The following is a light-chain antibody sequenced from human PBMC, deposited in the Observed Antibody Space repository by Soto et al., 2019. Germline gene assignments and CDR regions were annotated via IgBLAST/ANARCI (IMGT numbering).Light chain of an antibody. CDR1: QSISTW. J-gene: IGKJ1*01. Sequence: DIQVTQSPSTLSASVGDRVTITCRASQSISTWLDWYQQKPGKAPKLLIHQTSTLHSGVPSRFSGSGSGTEFTLNISRLQPDDFATYYCQQYNSHPETFGQGTKVDIK. CDR3: QQYNSHPET. V-gene: IGKV1-5*03. CDR2: QTS.